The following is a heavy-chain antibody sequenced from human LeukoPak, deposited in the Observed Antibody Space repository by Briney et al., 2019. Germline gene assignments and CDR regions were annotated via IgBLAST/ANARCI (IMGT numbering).Heavy chain of an antibody. J-gene: IGHJ3*02. Sequence: SETLSLTCTVPGGSISSSSYYWGWIRQPPGKGLEWIGSIYYSGSTYYNPSLKSRVTISVDTSKNQFSLKLSSVTAADTAVYYCAIGVDCSSTSCHDAFDIWGQGTMVTVSS. CDR1: GGSISSSSYY. CDR3: AIGVDCSSTSCHDAFDI. D-gene: IGHD2-2*01. CDR2: IYYSGST. V-gene: IGHV4-39*01.